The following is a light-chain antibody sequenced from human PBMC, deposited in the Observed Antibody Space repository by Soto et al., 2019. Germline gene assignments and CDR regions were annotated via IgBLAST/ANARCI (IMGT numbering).Light chain of an antibody. J-gene: IGKJ2*01. CDR3: QQSYSTPYT. CDR1: QRITTY. Sequence: HMTQSPSSLSASVGDRVTITCRASQRITTYLNWYQQKPGKAPKLLISTAATLLGGVPSRFSGSGSVTDFTLTITTPQPEDFATYFCQQSYSTPYTFGQGTKLEIK. CDR2: TAA. V-gene: IGKV1-39*01.